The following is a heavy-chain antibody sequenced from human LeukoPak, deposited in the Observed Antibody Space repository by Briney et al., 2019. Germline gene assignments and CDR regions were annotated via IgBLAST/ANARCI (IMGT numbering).Heavy chain of an antibody. Sequence: GGSLRLSCAASGLTFSSYSMNWVRQAPGKGLEWVSSISSSSNYIYYADSVKGRFTISRDNAKNSVYLQMNSLRAEDAAVYYCARVPHAMVRGVIITEFYLDYWGQGTLVTVSS. J-gene: IGHJ4*02. D-gene: IGHD3-10*01. CDR2: ISSSSNYI. V-gene: IGHV3-21*01. CDR1: GLTFSSYS. CDR3: ARVPHAMVRGVIITEFYLDY.